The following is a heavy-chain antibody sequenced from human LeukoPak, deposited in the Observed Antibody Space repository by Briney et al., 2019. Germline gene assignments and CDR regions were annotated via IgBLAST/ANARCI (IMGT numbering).Heavy chain of an antibody. CDR2: ISWDGGST. CDR3: AKDRVDGSGSQFDS. J-gene: IGHJ4*02. Sequence: WGSLRLSCAASGFTFDDYTMHWVRQAPGKGLEWVSLISWDGGSTYYADSVKGRFTISRDNAMNTLYLQMTSLRADDTAVYYCAKDRVDGSGSQFDSWGQGSLVIVSS. D-gene: IGHD3-10*01. CDR1: GFTFDDYT. V-gene: IGHV3-43*01.